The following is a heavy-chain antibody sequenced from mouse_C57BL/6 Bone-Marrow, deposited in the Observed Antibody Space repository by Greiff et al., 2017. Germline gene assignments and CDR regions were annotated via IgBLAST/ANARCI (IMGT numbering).Heavy chain of an antibody. D-gene: IGHD1-1*01. V-gene: IGHV5-9*01. CDR1: GFTFSSYT. CDR2: ISGGGGNT. J-gene: IGHJ1*03. Sequence: VQLKESGGGLVKPGGSLKLSCAASGFTFSSYTMSWVRQTPEKRLEWVATISGGGGNTYYPDSVKGRVTISRDNAKNTLYLQMSSLRSEDTALYYCARHSPYYYGSSYWYFDVWGTGTTVTVSS. CDR3: ARHSPYYYGSSYWYFDV.